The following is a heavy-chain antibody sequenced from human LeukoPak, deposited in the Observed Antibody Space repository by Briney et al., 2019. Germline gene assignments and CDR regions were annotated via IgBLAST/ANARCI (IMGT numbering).Heavy chain of an antibody. Sequence: GGSLRLSCAASGFTFSSYEMNWVRQAPGKGLEWVSAISGSGGSTYYADSVKGRFTISRDNSKNTLYLQMNSLRAEDTAVYYCAKDTARSSGWWVVPYMDVWGKGTTVTISS. CDR1: GFTFSSYE. CDR2: ISGSGGST. V-gene: IGHV3-23*01. J-gene: IGHJ6*03. CDR3: AKDTARSSGWWVVPYMDV. D-gene: IGHD6-19*01.